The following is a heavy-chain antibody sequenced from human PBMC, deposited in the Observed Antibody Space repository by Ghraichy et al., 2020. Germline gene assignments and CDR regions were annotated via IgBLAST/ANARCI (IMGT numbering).Heavy chain of an antibody. J-gene: IGHJ4*02. CDR2: ISSSSSYI. V-gene: IGHV3-21*01. CDR1: GFTFSSYS. CDR3: ARDTNDSSGYYVDY. Sequence: GGSLRLSCAASGFTFSSYSMNWVRQAPGKGLEWVSSISSSSSYIYYADSVKGRFTISRDNAKNSLYLQMNSLRDEDTAVYYCARDTNDSSGYYVDYWGQGALVTVSS. D-gene: IGHD3-22*01.